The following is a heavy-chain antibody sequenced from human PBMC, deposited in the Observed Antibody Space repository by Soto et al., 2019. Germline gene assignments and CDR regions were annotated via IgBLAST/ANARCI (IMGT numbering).Heavy chain of an antibody. CDR1: GFTFSSYA. Sequence: GGSLRLSCAASGFTFSSYAMSWVRQAPGKGLEWVSAISGSGGSTYYADSVKGRFTISRDNSKNTLYLQMNSLRAEDTAVYYCAKAPDYYGSGSPSSDYWGQGTLVPSPQ. CDR3: AKAPDYYGSGSPSSDY. J-gene: IGHJ4*02. V-gene: IGHV3-23*01. CDR2: ISGSGGST. D-gene: IGHD3-10*01.